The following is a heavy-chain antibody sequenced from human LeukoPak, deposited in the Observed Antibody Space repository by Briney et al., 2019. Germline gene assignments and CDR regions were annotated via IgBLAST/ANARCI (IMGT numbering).Heavy chain of an antibody. D-gene: IGHD6-6*01. CDR3: ASLFNKGYSGSSRYYYYYMDV. Sequence: PSETLSLTCTVSGGSISSSSYYWGWIRQPPGKGLEWIGSIYYSGSTYYNPSLKSRVTISVDTSKNQFSLKLSSVTAADTAVYYCASLFNKGYSGSSRYYYYYMDVWGKGTTVTVSS. J-gene: IGHJ6*03. CDR2: IYYSGST. V-gene: IGHV4-39*01. CDR1: GGSISSSSYY.